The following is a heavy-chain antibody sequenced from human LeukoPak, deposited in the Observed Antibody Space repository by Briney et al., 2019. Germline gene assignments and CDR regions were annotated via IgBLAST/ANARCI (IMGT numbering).Heavy chain of an antibody. CDR2: ITSGGDYI. CDR1: GFTFNTFN. Sequence: GGSLRLSCAASGFTFNTFNMNWVRQAPGKGLEWVSSITSGGDYIYYADSVKGRFTTSRDNAKNSLSLQLNSLRVEDTAVYYCARGHYDVLAASYKWTPDYWGQGTLVTASS. V-gene: IGHV3-21*01. J-gene: IGHJ4*02. CDR3: ARGHYDVLAASYKWTPDY. D-gene: IGHD3-9*01.